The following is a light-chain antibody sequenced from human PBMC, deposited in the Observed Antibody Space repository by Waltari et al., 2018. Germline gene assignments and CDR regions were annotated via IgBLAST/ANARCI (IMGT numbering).Light chain of an antibody. J-gene: IGLJ2*01. CDR1: NSNIGAGHD. Sequence: QSVLTQPPSLSASPGQRVTISCTGSNSNIGAGHDVQWYQQLPGTTPKLLLYGNNKRPSGGPDLFSGSKSGTSASLAISWLQPEDEADYYCQSYDTTLSGSVVFGGGTKVTVL. CDR2: GNN. CDR3: QSYDTTLSGSVV. V-gene: IGLV1-40*01.